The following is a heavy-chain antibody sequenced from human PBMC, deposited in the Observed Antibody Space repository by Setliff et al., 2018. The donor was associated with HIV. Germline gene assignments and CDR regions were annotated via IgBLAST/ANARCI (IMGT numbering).Heavy chain of an antibody. V-gene: IGHV4-38-2*01. D-gene: IGHD1-1*01. CDR3: ATVDGTRYLDY. J-gene: IGHJ4*02. CDR2: MFRTGTS. CDR1: GYSIRSGYY. Sequence: SETLSLTCAVSGYSIRSGYYWGWIRQSPGKGLEWIGTMFRTGTSYYNPSLTSRVTISQDTSKNQFSMELTSVTAAETAVYYCATVDGTRYLDYWGQGKLVTVSS.